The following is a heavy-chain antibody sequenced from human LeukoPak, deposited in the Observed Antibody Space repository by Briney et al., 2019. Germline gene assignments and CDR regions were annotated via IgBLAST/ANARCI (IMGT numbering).Heavy chain of an antibody. CDR2: IYHSGNT. V-gene: IGHV4-38-2*02. CDR3: AKHDYGSGSYYPYYFDY. CDR1: SYSISSGYY. J-gene: IGHJ4*02. D-gene: IGHD3-10*01. Sequence: SETLSLTCTASSYSISSGYYWGWIRQPPGEGLEWIGSIYHSGNTDYKPSLKSRVTISVDTSKNQFSLKLPSVTAADTAVYYCAKHDYGSGSYYPYYFDYWGQGTLVTVSS.